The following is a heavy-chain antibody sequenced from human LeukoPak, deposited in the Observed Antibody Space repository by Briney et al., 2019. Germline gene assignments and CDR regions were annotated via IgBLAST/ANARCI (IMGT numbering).Heavy chain of an antibody. D-gene: IGHD3-3*01. CDR1: GFTFSSYA. CDR2: ISGSGGST. CDR3: AKVARITIFGVDVRSWYFDY. J-gene: IGHJ4*02. Sequence: PGGSLRLSCAASGFTFSSYAMSWVRQAPGKGLEWVSAISGSGGSTYYADSVKGRFTISRDNSKNTLYLQMNSLRAEDTAVYYCAKVARITIFGVDVRSWYFDYWGQGTLVTVSS. V-gene: IGHV3-23*01.